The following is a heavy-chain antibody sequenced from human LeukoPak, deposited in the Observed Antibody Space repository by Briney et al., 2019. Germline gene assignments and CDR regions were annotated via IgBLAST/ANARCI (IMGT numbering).Heavy chain of an antibody. CDR1: GYIFTGYY. Sequence: ASVKVSCKASGYIFTGYYMHWVRQAPGQGLEWMGWINPNSGDTNYAQKFQGRVTMTRDTSISTAYMELSSLGYDDTAVYYCARDGWYISYMDVWGKGTTVIVSS. CDR3: ARDGWYISYMDV. J-gene: IGHJ6*03. D-gene: IGHD6-19*01. CDR2: INPNSGDT. V-gene: IGHV1-2*02.